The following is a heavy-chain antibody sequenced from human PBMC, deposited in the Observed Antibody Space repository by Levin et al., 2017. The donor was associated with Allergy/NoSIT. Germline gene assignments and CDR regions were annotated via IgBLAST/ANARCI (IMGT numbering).Heavy chain of an antibody. CDR2: IYTSGST. Sequence: SSETLSLTCTVSGGSISSGSYYWSWIRQPAGKGLEWIGRIYTSGSTNYNPSLKSRVTISVDTSKNQFSLKLSSVTAADTAVYYCARATVYSSSWDPPDNWFDPWGQGTLVTVSS. CDR1: GGSISSGSYY. D-gene: IGHD6-13*01. J-gene: IGHJ5*02. V-gene: IGHV4-61*02. CDR3: ARATVYSSSWDPPDNWFDP.